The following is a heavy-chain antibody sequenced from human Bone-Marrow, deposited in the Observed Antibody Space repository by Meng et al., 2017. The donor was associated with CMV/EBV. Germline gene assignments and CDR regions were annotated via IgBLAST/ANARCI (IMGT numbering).Heavy chain of an antibody. J-gene: IGHJ5*02. CDR3: ARTGNWFDP. Sequence: GESLKISCAASGFTFSSYAMSWVRQAPGKGLEWVSVIYSGGSTYYADSVKGRFTISRDNSKNTLYLQMNSLRAEDTAVYYCARTGNWFDPWGQGTLVTVSS. D-gene: IGHD3-10*01. CDR2: IYSGGST. CDR1: GFTFSSYA. V-gene: IGHV3-66*02.